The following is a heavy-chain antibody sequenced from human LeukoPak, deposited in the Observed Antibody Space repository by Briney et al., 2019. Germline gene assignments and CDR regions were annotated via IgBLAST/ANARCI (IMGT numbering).Heavy chain of an antibody. Sequence: GGSLRLSCAASGFTFNNYAMNWVRQVPGKGLEWVSFISSSSSYIYYADSVKGRFTISRDNAKNSLYLQMNSLRAEDTAVYYCARIIYSGSYRFDYWGQGTLVTVSS. CDR3: ARIIYSGSYRFDY. V-gene: IGHV3-21*01. J-gene: IGHJ4*02. CDR2: ISSSSSYI. CDR1: GFTFNNYA. D-gene: IGHD1-26*01.